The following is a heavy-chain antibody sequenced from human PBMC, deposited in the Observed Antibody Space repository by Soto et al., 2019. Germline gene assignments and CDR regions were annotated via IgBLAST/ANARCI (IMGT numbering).Heavy chain of an antibody. CDR1: DDSSNNFY. V-gene: IGHV4-59*01. D-gene: IGHD2-2*02. CDR2: VYYSGST. J-gene: IGHJ4*02. Sequence: TLSDTSPVTDDSSNNFYWRWLMKPTGKGLECMGYVYYSGSTNYNPSLKGRVTISVDTSKNQISLRLKSVTAADTVVYYCETAETSGIHYFDDWGPASPGTV. CDR3: ETAETSGIHYFDD.